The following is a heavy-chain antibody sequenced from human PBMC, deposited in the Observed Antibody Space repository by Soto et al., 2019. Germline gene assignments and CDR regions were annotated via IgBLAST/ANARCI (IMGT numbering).Heavy chain of an antibody. CDR1: GFTFSSYD. J-gene: IGHJ6*02. Sequence: GRSLRLSCAASGFTFSSYDMHWVRQATGKGLEWVSAIGTAGDTYYPGSVKGRFTISRENAKNSLYLQMNSLRAEDTAVYYCARDLATASLYYGMDVWGQGTTVTVSS. D-gene: IGHD1-26*01. CDR3: ARDLATASLYYGMDV. V-gene: IGHV3-13*04. CDR2: IGTAGDT.